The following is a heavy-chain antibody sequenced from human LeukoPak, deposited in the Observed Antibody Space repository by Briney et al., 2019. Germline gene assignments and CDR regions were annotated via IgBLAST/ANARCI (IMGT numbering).Heavy chain of an antibody. CDR3: AKVPTPSGSYYY. CDR2: INHSGST. D-gene: IGHD1-26*01. J-gene: IGHJ4*02. V-gene: IGHV4-34*01. CDR1: GGSFSGYY. Sequence: SETLSLTRAVYGGSFSGYYWSWIRQPPGKGLEWIGEINHSGSTNYNPSLKSRVTISVDTSKNQFSLKLSSVTAADTAVYYCAKVPTPSGSYYYWGQGTLVTVSS.